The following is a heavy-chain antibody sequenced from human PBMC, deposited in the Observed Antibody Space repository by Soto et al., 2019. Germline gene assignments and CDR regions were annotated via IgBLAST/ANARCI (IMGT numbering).Heavy chain of an antibody. D-gene: IGHD3-10*01. CDR2: ISTYNGNT. J-gene: IGHJ4*02. CDR3: AREMVRGVGSDY. CDR1: GYTLTSYG. V-gene: IGHV1-18*01. Sequence: QVQLVQSGAEVKKPGASVKVSCKASGYTLTSYGISWVRQAPGQGLEWMGWISTYNGNTKYAQKLQGRVTMTTDTPTSREYKERSSLRSDDTAVFYCAREMVRGVGSDYWGQGTLVSVSS.